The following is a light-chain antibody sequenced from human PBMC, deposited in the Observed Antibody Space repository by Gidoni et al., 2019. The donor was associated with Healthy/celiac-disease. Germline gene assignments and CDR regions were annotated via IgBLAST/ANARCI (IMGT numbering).Light chain of an antibody. V-gene: IGLV1-44*01. J-gene: IGLJ3*02. CDR2: SNN. Sequence: QSVLTQPPSASRTPGQRVTISCSGSSYNIGSNTVNWYQQLPGTAPKLLIYSNNQRPSGVPDRFSGSKSGTSASLAISGLQSEDEADYYCAAWDDSLNGWVFGGGTKLTVL. CDR1: SYNIGSNT. CDR3: AAWDDSLNGWV.